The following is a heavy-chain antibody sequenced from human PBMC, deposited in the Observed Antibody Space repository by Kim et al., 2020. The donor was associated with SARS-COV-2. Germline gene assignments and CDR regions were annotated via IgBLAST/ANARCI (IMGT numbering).Heavy chain of an antibody. J-gene: IGHJ6*02. CDR2: ISASGATT. CDR1: GFTFYNYA. D-gene: IGHD2-2*01. V-gene: IGHV3-23*01. Sequence: GGSLRLSCAASGFTFYNYAMSWVRQAPGKGLEWVSAISASGATTYYADSVKGRITISRDNSRNTLYLQLNSLRAEDTAVYYCAKATASKFQLLDRYYAMDVWGQGPTLTVPS. CDR3: AKATASKFQLLDRYYAMDV.